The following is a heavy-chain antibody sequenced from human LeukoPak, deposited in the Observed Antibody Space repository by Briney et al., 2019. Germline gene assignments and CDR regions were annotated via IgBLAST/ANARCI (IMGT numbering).Heavy chain of an antibody. Sequence: SETLSLTCAVYGGSFSGYYWGWVRQPPGKALEWIGNIFYSGSTNYNPSLKSRVTISVDTSKNQFSLKLSSVTAADTAVYYCARKSVGSYYGSGSYRGPGSDYYYYYMDVWGKGTTVTISS. J-gene: IGHJ6*03. D-gene: IGHD3-10*01. V-gene: IGHV4-59*01. CDR2: IFYSGST. CDR3: ARKSVGSYYGSGSYRGPGSDYYYYYMDV. CDR1: GGSFSGYY.